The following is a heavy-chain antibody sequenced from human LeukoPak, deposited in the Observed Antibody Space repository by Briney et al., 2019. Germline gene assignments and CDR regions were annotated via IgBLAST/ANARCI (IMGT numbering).Heavy chain of an antibody. CDR1: GFTFSSYS. V-gene: IGHV3-21*04. J-gene: IGHJ4*02. CDR2: ISGSSSYI. D-gene: IGHD3-10*01. CDR3: AKEIYGSGSYQFDY. Sequence: PGGSLRLSCAASGFTFSSYSMNWVRQAPGKGLEWVSSISGSSSYIYYADSVKGRFTISRGNAKNSLYLQMNSLRAEDTAVYYCAKEIYGSGSYQFDYWGQGTLVTVSS.